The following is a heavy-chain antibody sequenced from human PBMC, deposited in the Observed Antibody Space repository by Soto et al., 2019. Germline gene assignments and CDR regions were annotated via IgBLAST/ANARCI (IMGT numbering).Heavy chain of an antibody. CDR3: ASLTVVTPNGAFDI. Sequence: EVQLVESGGGLVKPGGSLRLSCAASGFTFSSYSMNWVRQAPGKGLEWVSSISSSSSYIYYAESVKGRFTISRDNAKNSLYLQMNSLRAEDTAVYYCASLTVVTPNGAFDIWGQGTMVTVSS. V-gene: IGHV3-21*01. J-gene: IGHJ3*02. D-gene: IGHD2-15*01. CDR1: GFTFSSYS. CDR2: ISSSSSYI.